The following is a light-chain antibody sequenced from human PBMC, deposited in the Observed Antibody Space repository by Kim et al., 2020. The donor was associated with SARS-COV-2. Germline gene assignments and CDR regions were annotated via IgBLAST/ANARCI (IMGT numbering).Light chain of an antibody. CDR2: AAS. Sequence: SASVGDRVTITSRARQSVTKFLNWYQQRPGKAPNLLIYAASSLQGGVPPRFSGSGSGTDFSLTITSLQPEYFATYYCQQRYIAPYTCGQVTKLEI. CDR3: QQRYIAPYT. J-gene: IGKJ2*01. CDR1: QSVTKF. V-gene: IGKV1-39*01.